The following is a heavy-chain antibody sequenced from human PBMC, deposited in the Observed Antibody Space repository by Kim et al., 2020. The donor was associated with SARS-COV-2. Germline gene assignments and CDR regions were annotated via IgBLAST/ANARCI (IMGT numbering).Heavy chain of an antibody. J-gene: IGHJ4*02. D-gene: IGHD3-10*01. CDR3: ARVGDYWLEPRLDY. CDR1: GGSFSGYY. V-gene: IGHV4-34*01. Sequence: SETLSLTCAVYGGSFSGYYWSWIRQPPGKGLEWIGEINHSGSTNYNPSLKSRVTISVDTSKNQFSLKLSSVTAADTAVYYCARVGDYWLEPRLDYWGQGTLVTVSS. CDR2: INHSGST.